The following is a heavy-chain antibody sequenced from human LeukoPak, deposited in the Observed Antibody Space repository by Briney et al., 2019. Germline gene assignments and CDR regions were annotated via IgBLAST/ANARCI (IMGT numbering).Heavy chain of an antibody. CDR1: GYTFTSYY. CDR2: INPSGGST. D-gene: IGHD3-10*02. J-gene: IGHJ6*04. CDR3: AGLFVDPGPCGMDV. V-gene: IGHV1-46*01. Sequence: ASVKVSCKASGYTFTSYYMHWVRHAPGQGLEWMGIINPSGGSTSYAQKFQGRVTMSRDTSTSTVYMELSSLRSEDTAVYYCAGLFVDPGPCGMDVWGKGTTVTVSS.